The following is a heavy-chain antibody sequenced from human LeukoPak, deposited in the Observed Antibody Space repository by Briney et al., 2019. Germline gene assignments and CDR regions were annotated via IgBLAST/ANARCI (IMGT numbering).Heavy chain of an antibody. CDR2: ISGSGGST. V-gene: IGHV3-23*01. CDR1: GFTFSSYA. J-gene: IGHJ6*03. Sequence: GGSLRLSCAASGFTFSSYAMSWVRQAPGKGLEWVSAISGSGGSTYYADSVKGRFTISRDNSKNTLYLQMNSLRAEDTAVYYCAKSIAARPSSYFYYMDVWGKGTTVTVSS. CDR3: AKSIAARPSSYFYYMDV. D-gene: IGHD6-6*01.